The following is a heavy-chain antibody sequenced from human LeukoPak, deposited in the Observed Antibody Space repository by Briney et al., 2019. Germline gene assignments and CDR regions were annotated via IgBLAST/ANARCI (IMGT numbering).Heavy chain of an antibody. J-gene: IGHJ4*02. CDR1: GYTFTSYD. CDR3: ARAGGEGAYQGY. CDR2: MNPNSANT. V-gene: IGHV1-8*01. D-gene: IGHD2-21*01. Sequence: ASVKVSCKASGYTFTSYDIIWVRQATGQGLEWMGSMNPNSANTGFAQKFQGRLTLTRDTSISTAYMDLSSLTSEDTAVYYCARAGGEGAYQGYRGQGTLVTVSS.